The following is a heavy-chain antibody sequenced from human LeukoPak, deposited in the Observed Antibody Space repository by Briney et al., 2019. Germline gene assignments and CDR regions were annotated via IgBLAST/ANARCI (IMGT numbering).Heavy chain of an antibody. CDR2: IYYSGST. J-gene: IGHJ3*02. CDR3: ARTPLTSYAFDI. CDR1: GGSISSYY. D-gene: IGHD2-21*02. V-gene: IGHV4-59*08. Sequence: SETLSLTCTVSGGSISSYYWSWIRQPPGKGLEWIGYIYYSGSTYYNPSLKSRVTISVDTSKNQFSLKLSSVTAADTAVYYCARTPLTSYAFDIWGQGTMVTVSS.